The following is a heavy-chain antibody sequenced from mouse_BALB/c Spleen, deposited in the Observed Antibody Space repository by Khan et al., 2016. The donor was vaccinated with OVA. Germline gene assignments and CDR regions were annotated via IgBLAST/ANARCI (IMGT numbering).Heavy chain of an antibody. Sequence: DLVKPGASVKLSCKASGYTFTSYWIHWIKQRPGQGLEWLGLIAPGSGSCYYNEMFKGKATLTVDPSSSTASIQLSSLSSEDSAVYFCARANYYGSSLYALDYWGQGTSVTVSS. CDR2: IAPGSGSC. D-gene: IGHD1-1*01. CDR3: ARANYYGSSLYALDY. V-gene: IGHV1S41*01. J-gene: IGHJ4*01. CDR1: GYTFTSYW.